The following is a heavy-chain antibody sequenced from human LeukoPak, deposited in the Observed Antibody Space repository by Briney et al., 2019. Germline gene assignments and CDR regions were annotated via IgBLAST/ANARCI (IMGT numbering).Heavy chain of an antibody. J-gene: IGHJ4*02. CDR2: ISGSGGST. CDR1: GFTFSSYA. D-gene: IGHD3-3*02. CDR3: AKRWSIFRVVITHFDY. Sequence: GGSLRLSCAASGFTFSSYAMSWVRQAPGKGLEWVSAISGSGGSTYYADSVKGRFTISRDNSKNTLYLQMNSLRAEDTAVYYCAKRWSIFRVVITHFDYWGQGTLVTVSS. V-gene: IGHV3-23*01.